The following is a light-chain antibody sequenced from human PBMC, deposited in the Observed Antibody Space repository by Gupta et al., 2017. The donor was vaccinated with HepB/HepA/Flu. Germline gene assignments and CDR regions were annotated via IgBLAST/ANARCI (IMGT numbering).Light chain of an antibody. Sequence: EIVLTQSPATLSLSPGERATLSCRASQSVSSYLAWYQQKPGQAPRLLIYDASNRATGIPARFSGSGSGTDFPLTISSLEPEDFAVYYCQQPINGPPGGGTFGQGTKVEIK. CDR3: QQPINGPPGGGT. V-gene: IGKV3-11*01. J-gene: IGKJ1*01. CDR1: QSVSSY. CDR2: DAS.